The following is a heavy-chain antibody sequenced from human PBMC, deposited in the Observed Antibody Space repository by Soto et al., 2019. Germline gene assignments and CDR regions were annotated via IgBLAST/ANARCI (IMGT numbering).Heavy chain of an antibody. Sequence: EVQLVESGGGLVQPGGSLRLSCAASGFTFSTYSMSWVRQAPGKGLEWVSYIGSGSRTIYYADSVKGRFTISRDNAKNSLFLQMSSMRAEDTAVFFCASTDRFDYWGQGTLVTVSS. J-gene: IGHJ4*02. CDR2: IGSGSRTI. CDR3: ASTDRFDY. V-gene: IGHV3-48*01. CDR1: GFTFSTYS.